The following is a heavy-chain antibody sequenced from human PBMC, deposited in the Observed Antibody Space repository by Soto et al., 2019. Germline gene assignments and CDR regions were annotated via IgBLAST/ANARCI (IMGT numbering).Heavy chain of an antibody. CDR1: GGTFSSYA. Sequence: ASVKVSCKASGGTFSSYAISWVRQAPGQGLEWMGGIIPIFGTANYAQKFQGRVTITADKSTSTAYMELSSPRSEDTAVYYCARDKQVAGYGMDVWGQGTTVTVSS. V-gene: IGHV1-69*06. CDR2: IIPIFGTA. D-gene: IGHD2-15*01. CDR3: ARDKQVAGYGMDV. J-gene: IGHJ6*02.